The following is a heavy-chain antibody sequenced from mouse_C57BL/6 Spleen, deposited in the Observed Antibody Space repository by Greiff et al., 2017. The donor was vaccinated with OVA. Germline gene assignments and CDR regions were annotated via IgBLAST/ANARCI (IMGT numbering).Heavy chain of an antibody. J-gene: IGHJ1*03. CDR2: ISSGGDYI. D-gene: IGHD4-1*02. CDR1: GFTFSSYA. CDR3: TRANWDVGPYWYFDV. Sequence: EVMLVESGEGLVKPGGSLKLSCAASGFTFSSYAMSWVRQTPEKRLEWVAYISSGGDYIYYADTVKGRVTISRDNARNTMYLQMSSLKSEDTAMYYCTRANWDVGPYWYFDVWGTGTTVTVSS. V-gene: IGHV5-9-1*02.